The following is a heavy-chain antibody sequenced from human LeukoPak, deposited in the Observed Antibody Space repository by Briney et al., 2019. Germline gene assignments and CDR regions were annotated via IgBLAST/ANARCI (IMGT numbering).Heavy chain of an antibody. V-gene: IGHV3-30-3*01. CDR2: ISYDGSNK. D-gene: IGHD3-22*01. CDR1: GFTFSSYA. CDR3: ARDGTMDSSGSFDY. J-gene: IGHJ4*02. Sequence: QGGVSLRLSCAASGFTFSSYAVHGVRQAPGKGLEWVAVISYDGSNKYYADSVKGRFTISRDNSKNTLYLQMNSLRAKDTAVYYCARDGTMDSSGSFDYWGQGTLVTVSA.